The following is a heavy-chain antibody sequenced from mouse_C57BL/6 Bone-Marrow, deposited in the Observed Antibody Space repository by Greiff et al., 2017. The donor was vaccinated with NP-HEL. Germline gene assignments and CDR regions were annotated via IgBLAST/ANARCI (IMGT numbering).Heavy chain of an antibody. D-gene: IGHD2-2*01. CDR3: ARGYGYDWFAY. CDR2: ILPGSGST. J-gene: IGHJ3*01. CDR1: GYTFTGYW. Sequence: QVQLKESGAELMKPGASVKLSCKATGYTFTGYWIEWVKQRPGHGLEWIGEILPGSGSTNYNEKFKGKATFTADTSSNTAYMQLGSLTTEDSAIYYCARGYGYDWFAYWGQGTLVTVSA. V-gene: IGHV1-9*01.